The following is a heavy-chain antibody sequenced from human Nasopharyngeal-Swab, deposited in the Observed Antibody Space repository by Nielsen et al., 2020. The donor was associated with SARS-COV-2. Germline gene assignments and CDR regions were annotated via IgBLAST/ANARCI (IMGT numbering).Heavy chain of an antibody. CDR1: GFTFSSYA. Sequence: GESLKISCAASGFTFSSYAMSWVCQAPGKGLEWVSAISGSGGSTYYADSVKGRFTISRDNSKNTLYLQMNSLRAEDTAVYYCAKGGSSSWYSGFDYWGQGTLVTVSS. D-gene: IGHD6-13*01. J-gene: IGHJ4*02. CDR3: AKGGSSSWYSGFDY. V-gene: IGHV3-23*01. CDR2: ISGSGGST.